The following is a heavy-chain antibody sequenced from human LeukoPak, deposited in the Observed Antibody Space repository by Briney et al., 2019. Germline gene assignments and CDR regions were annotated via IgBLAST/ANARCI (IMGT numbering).Heavy chain of an antibody. V-gene: IGHV5-51*01. CDR1: GYSFTNYW. J-gene: IGHJ4*02. Sequence: GASLKISCKGSGYSFTNYWIGWVRQLPGKGLEWMGIIYPGDSDTKYSPSFQGQVTMSADKSISTAYLQWTSLKASDTAMYYCARPGIVGATGGFDYWGQGTLVTVSS. CDR2: IYPGDSDT. CDR3: ARPGIVGATGGFDY. D-gene: IGHD1-26*01.